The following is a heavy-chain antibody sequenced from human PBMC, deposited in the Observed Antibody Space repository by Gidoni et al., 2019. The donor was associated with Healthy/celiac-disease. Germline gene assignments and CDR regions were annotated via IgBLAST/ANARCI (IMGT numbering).Heavy chain of an antibody. CDR3: ARATYSSSWYYFDY. J-gene: IGHJ4*02. CDR1: GYTFTSYY. Sequence: QVQLVQSGAEVKKPGASVKVSCTASGYTFTSYYMHWVRQAPGQGLEWMGIINPSGGSTSYGQKLQGRVTMTRDTPTSTVYMELSSLRAEDTAVYYCARATYSSSWYYFDYWGQGTLVTVSS. CDR2: INPSGGST. V-gene: IGHV1-46*04. D-gene: IGHD6-13*01.